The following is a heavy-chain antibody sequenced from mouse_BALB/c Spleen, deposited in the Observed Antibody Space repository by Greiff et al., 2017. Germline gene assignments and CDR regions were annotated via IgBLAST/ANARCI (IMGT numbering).Heavy chain of an antibody. CDR1: GFTFSSFG. Sequence: DVMLVESGGGLVQPGGSRKLSCAASGFTFSSFGMHWVRQAPEKGLEWVAYISNLAYSIYYADTVTGRFTISRENAKNTLYLEMSSLRSEDTAMYYCARRIYYDYNYAMDYWGQGTSVTVSS. D-gene: IGHD2-4*01. V-gene: IGHV5-15*02. J-gene: IGHJ4*01. CDR3: ARRIYYDYNYAMDY. CDR2: ISNLAYSI.